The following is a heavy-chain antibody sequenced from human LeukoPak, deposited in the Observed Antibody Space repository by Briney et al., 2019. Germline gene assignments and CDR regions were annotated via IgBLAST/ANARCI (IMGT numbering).Heavy chain of an antibody. D-gene: IGHD3-16*01. J-gene: IGHJ3*02. V-gene: IGHV3-23*01. CDR1: GFTFSSYA. CDR3: ARGRAFDI. CDR2: ISDSGGST. Sequence: GGSLRLSCAASGFTFSSYAMSWVRQAPGKGQEWVSVISDSGGSTYYADSVKGRFTISRDNSKNTLYLQMNSLRAEDTAVYFCARGRAFDIWGQGTTVTVSS.